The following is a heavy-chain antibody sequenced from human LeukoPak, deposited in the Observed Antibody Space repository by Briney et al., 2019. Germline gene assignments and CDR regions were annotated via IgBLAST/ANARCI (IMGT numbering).Heavy chain of an antibody. V-gene: IGHV4-59*01. Sequence: ASETLSLTCTVSGGSISIYYWSWIRQPPGKGLESIGYMHHSGITNYNPSLKSRVTLSMDTSKNQFSLKLSSVTAADTAVYYCARTAREFDYWGQGTLATVSS. D-gene: IGHD5-18*01. CDR2: MHHSGIT. J-gene: IGHJ4*02. CDR3: ARTAREFDY. CDR1: GGSISIYY.